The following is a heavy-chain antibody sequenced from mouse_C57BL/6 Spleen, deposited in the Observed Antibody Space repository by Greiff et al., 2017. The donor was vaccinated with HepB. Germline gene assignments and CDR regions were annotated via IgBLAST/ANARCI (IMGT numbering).Heavy chain of an antibody. J-gene: IGHJ2*01. CDR2: IYPSDSET. Sequence: QVQLQQPGAELVRPGSSVKLSCKASGYTFTSYWMDWVKQRPGQGLEWIGNIYPSDSETHYNQKFKDKATLTVDKSSSTAYMQLSSLTSEDSAVYYCAREDYGNYGDWGQGTTLTVSS. D-gene: IGHD2-1*01. V-gene: IGHV1-61*01. CDR1: GYTFTSYW. CDR3: AREDYGNYGD.